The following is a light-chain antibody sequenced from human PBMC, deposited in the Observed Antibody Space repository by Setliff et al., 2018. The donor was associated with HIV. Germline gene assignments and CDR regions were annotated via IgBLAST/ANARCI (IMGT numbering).Light chain of an antibody. Sequence: QSVLTQPPSASGTPGQRVTISCSGSSSNIGSNTVNWYQQRPGTAPKLLMHSNDQRPSGVPDRFSGSKSGTSASLAISGLQSGDEADYYCASWDDRLSVVFGGGTKVTVL. CDR3: ASWDDRLSVV. J-gene: IGLJ2*01. V-gene: IGLV1-44*01. CDR1: SSNIGSNT. CDR2: SND.